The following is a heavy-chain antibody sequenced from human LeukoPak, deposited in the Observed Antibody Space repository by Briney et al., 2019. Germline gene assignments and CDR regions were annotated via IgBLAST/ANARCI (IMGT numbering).Heavy chain of an antibody. CDR3: ASFHVDGSDKKPY. V-gene: IGHV1-46*01. J-gene: IGHJ4*02. D-gene: IGHD1-1*01. CDR1: GYTFTKYH. Sequence: ASVKVSCKASGYTFTKYHIHWVRQAPGQGFEWMGTINPSGGSTSYAQKFQGRITVTSDMSTSTVNIYLSSLTSGDTAVYYCASFHVDGSDKKPYWGQGTLVTVSS. CDR2: INPSGGST.